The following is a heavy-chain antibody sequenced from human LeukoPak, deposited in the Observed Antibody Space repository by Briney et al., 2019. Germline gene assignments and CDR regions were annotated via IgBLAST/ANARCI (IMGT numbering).Heavy chain of an antibody. CDR1: GFTFSSYQ. V-gene: IGHV3-48*03. Sequence: GGSLRLSCAASGFTFSSYQMNWVRQAPGKGLQWVSYISSSGSTIYYADSVKGRFTISRDNAKNSLYLQMNSLRAEDTAVYYCARIDYGADYWGQGTLVTVSS. CDR2: ISSSGSTI. CDR3: ARIDYGADY. J-gene: IGHJ4*02. D-gene: IGHD4-17*01.